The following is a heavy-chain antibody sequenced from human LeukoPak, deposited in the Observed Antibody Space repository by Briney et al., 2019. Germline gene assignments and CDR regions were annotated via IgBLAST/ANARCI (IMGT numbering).Heavy chain of an antibody. D-gene: IGHD3-16*01. Sequence: GGSLRLSCAASGFTLSSYWMQWVRQAPGKGLVWVSRINSDGSSASDADSVKGRFTISRDNAKNTLYLQMNSLRAEDTAVYYCARGYAWGDYWGQGTLVTVSS. CDR1: GFTLSSYW. J-gene: IGHJ4*02. CDR2: INSDGSSA. V-gene: IGHV3-74*01. CDR3: ARGYAWGDY.